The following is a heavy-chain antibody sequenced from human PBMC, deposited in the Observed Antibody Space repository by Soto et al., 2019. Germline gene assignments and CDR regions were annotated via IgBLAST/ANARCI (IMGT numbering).Heavy chain of an antibody. CDR3: ASLSIWGWPTPLDY. CDR1: GFTLSSYS. CDR2: ISSSSSYI. J-gene: IGHJ4*02. D-gene: IGHD3-16*01. V-gene: IGHV3-21*01. Sequence: GGSLRLSCAASGFTLSSYSMNWVRQAPGKGLEWVSSISSSSSYIYYADSVKGRFTISRDNAKNSLYLQMNSLRAEDTAVYYCASLSIWGWPTPLDYWGQGTLVTVSS.